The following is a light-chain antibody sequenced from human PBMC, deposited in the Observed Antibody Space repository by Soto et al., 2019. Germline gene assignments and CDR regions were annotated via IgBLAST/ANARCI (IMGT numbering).Light chain of an antibody. CDR2: TNY. CDR3: AAWDDSLNGHV. J-gene: IGLJ1*01. V-gene: IGLV1-44*01. Sequence: QSVLPQPPSASGTPGQRVTLSCSGSSSNIGTNPVNWYQQLPGTAPKLLIYTNYQRPSGVPDRFSGSKSGTSASLAISGLQSEDEADYYCAAWDDSLNGHVFGTGTKVTVL. CDR1: SSNIGTNP.